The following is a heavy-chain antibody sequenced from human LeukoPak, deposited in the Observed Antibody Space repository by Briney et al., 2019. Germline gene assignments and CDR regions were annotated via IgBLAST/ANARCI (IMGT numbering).Heavy chain of an antibody. D-gene: IGHD3-9*01. V-gene: IGHV3-30*02. CDR2: IRYDGSNK. CDR1: GFTFSSYG. CDR3: AKSYDILTGWADC. Sequence: GGSLRLSCAASGFTFSSYGMHWVRQAPGKGLEWVAFIRYDGSNKYYADSVKGRFTISRDNSKNTLYLQMNSLRAEDTAVYYCAKSYDILTGWADCWGQGTLVTVSS. J-gene: IGHJ4*02.